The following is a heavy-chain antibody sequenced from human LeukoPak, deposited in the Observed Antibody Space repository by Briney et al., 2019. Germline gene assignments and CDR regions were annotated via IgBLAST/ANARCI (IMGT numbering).Heavy chain of an antibody. CDR2: ISNNGGYT. D-gene: IGHD2-15*01. V-gene: IGHV3-23*01. Sequence: GGSLRLACAASGFTFSSSAMSWVRQAPGKGLEWVSAISNNGGYTYYADSVQGRFTISRDNSTSTLCLQMNSLRAEDTAVYYCAKQLGYCSDGSCYFPYWGQGTLVTVSS. CDR3: AKQLGYCSDGSCYFPY. CDR1: GFTFSSSA. J-gene: IGHJ4*02.